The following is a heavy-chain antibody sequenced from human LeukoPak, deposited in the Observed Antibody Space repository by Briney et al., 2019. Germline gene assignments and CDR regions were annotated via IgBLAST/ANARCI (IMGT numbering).Heavy chain of an antibody. CDR1: GFTFSDTW. Sequence: GSLRLSCAASGFTFSDTWMHWVRQAPGEGLVWVSRIRSDGSDTRYAESVKGRFTISRDNAKNTLYLQMNSLRAEDTAVYYCARRAGGYSHPYDYWGQGILVTVSS. D-gene: IGHD4-23*01. J-gene: IGHJ4*02. CDR3: ARRAGGYSHPYDY. CDR2: IRSDGSDT. V-gene: IGHV3-74*01.